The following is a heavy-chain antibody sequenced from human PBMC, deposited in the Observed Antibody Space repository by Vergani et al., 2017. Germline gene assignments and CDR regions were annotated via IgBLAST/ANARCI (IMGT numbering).Heavy chain of an antibody. V-gene: IGHV4-34*01. CDR2: INHSGST. Sequence: QVQLQQWGAGLLKPSETLSLTCAVYGGSFSGYYWSWIRQPPGKGLEWIGEINHSGSTNYNPSLKSRVTISVDTSKNQFSLKLSSVTAAYTAVYYCARLCSSTSCYNFDYWGQGTLVTVSS. CDR3: ARLCSSTSCYNFDY. CDR1: GGSFSGYY. J-gene: IGHJ4*02. D-gene: IGHD2-2*02.